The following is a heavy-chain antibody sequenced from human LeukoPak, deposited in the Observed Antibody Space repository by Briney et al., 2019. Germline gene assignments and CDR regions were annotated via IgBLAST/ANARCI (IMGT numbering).Heavy chain of an antibody. CDR1: GYTFTGYY. J-gene: IGHJ5*02. V-gene: IGHV1-2*02. CDR2: INPNSGGT. Sequence: ASVKVSCKASGYTFTGYYMHWVRQAPGQGLEWMGWINPNSGGTNYAQKFQGRVTMTRDTSISTAYMELSRLRSDDTAVYYCARVTYYDFWSGYSSDNWFDPWGQGTLATVSS. CDR3: ARVTYYDFWSGYSSDNWFDP. D-gene: IGHD3-3*01.